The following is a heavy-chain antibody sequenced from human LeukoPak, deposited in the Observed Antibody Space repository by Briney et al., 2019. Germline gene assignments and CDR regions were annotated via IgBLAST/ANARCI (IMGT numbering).Heavy chain of an antibody. Sequence: PSEILSLTCTVSGGSINSYYWSWIRQPPGKGLEWIGYIYYSGSTNYNPSLKSRVTISVDPSKNQFSLRLSSVTAADTAVYYCARDQNFAMDVWGKGTTVTVSS. J-gene: IGHJ6*03. CDR3: ARDQNFAMDV. CDR1: GGSINSYY. V-gene: IGHV4-59*01. CDR2: IYYSGST.